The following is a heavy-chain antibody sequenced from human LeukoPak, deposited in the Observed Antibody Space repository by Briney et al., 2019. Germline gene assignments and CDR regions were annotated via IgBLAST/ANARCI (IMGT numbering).Heavy chain of an antibody. J-gene: IGHJ1*01. Sequence: ASVKVSCKASGYTFTSYGISWVRQAPGQGLEWMGWISAYNGNTNYAQKLQGRVTMTTDTSTSTAYMEQRSLRSDDTAVYYCARDQSYYDSSGYPGYFQHWGQGTLVTVSS. CDR2: ISAYNGNT. CDR1: GYTFTSYG. CDR3: ARDQSYYDSSGYPGYFQH. V-gene: IGHV1-18*01. D-gene: IGHD3-22*01.